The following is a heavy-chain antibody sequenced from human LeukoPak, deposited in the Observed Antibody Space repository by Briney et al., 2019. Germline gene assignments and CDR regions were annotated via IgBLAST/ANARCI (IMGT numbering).Heavy chain of an antibody. Sequence: SETLSLTCTVPGGSISSYYWSWIRQPPGKGLEWIGYIYYSGSTNYNPSLKSRVTISVDTSKNQFSLKLSSVTAADTAVYYCARQVKTYYGSGSFDYWGQGTLVTVSS. CDR2: IYYSGST. CDR1: GGSISSYY. J-gene: IGHJ4*02. D-gene: IGHD3-10*01. V-gene: IGHV4-59*08. CDR3: ARQVKTYYGSGSFDY.